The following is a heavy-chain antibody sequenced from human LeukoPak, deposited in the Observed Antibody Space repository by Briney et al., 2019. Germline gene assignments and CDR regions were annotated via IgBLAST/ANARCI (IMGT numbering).Heavy chain of an antibody. Sequence: GSLRLSCAASGFTFSSYEMNWVRQAPGKGLEWVSYISSSGSTIYYADSVKGRFTISRDNAKNSLYLQMNSLRAEDTAVDYCARGGYYDSSGYYYFDYWGQGTLVTVSS. CDR2: ISSSGSTI. D-gene: IGHD3-22*01. CDR3: ARGGYYDSSGYYYFDY. V-gene: IGHV3-48*03. J-gene: IGHJ4*02. CDR1: GFTFSSYE.